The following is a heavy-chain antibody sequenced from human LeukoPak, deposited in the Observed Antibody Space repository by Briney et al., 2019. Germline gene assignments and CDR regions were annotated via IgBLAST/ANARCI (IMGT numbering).Heavy chain of an antibody. CDR2: ISGSGGST. V-gene: IGHV3-23*01. Sequence: SGGSLRLSCAASGFTFSSYAMSWVRQAPGKGLEWVSAISGSGGSTHYADSVKGRFTISRDNSKNTLYLQMNSLRAEDTAVYYCARERLSSGCTNGVCYNYFDYWGQGTLVTVSS. CDR1: GFTFSSYA. D-gene: IGHD2-8*01. CDR3: ARERLSSGCTNGVCYNYFDY. J-gene: IGHJ4*02.